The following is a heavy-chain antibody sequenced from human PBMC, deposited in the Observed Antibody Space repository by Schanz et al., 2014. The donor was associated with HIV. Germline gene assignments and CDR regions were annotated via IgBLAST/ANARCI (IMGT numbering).Heavy chain of an antibody. V-gene: IGHV3-23*01. J-gene: IGHJ4*02. CDR1: GFTFSTYA. Sequence: EVKLSESGGGLVQPGGSLRLSCVASGFTFSTYAMSWVRQAPGKGLEWVSGMRGSDDSTFYADSVKGRFTISRDNSKNTLYLQMNSLRTEDTAVYYCARGKNSFDYWGQGALITVSS. CDR2: MRGSDDST. CDR3: ARGKNSFDY.